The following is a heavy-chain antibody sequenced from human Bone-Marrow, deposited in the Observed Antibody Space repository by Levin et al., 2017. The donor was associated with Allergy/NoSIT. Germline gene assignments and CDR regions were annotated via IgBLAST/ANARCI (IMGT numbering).Heavy chain of an antibody. V-gene: IGHV3-23*01. CDR2: ISGSGGST. D-gene: IGHD3-10*01. CDR3: AKDVGPYGSDRRSWFDP. CDR1: GFTFSSYA. Sequence: GGSLRLSCAASGFTFSSYAMSWVRQAPGKGLEWVSAISGSGGSTYYADSVKGRFTISRDNSKNTLYLQMNSLRAEDTAVYYCAKDVGPYGSDRRSWFDPWGQGTLVTVSS. J-gene: IGHJ5*02.